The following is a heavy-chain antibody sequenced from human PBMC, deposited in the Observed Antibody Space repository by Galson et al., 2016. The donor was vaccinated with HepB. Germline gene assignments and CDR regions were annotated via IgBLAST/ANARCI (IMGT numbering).Heavy chain of an antibody. V-gene: IGHV3-23*01. CDR1: GFTFSSYA. CDR3: AREKTATIDY. Sequence: SLRLSCAVSGFTFSSYAMSWVRQAPGKGLEWVSTISDSGGRTYYAASVKGRFTISRDNSKNSLYLQMNSLRDEDTAVYYCAREKTATIDYWGQGTLVTVSS. CDR2: ISDSGGRT. J-gene: IGHJ4*02. D-gene: IGHD5-18*01.